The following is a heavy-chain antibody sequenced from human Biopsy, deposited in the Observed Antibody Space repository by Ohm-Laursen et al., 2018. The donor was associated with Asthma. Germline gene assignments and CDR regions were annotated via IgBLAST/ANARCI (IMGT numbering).Heavy chain of an antibody. D-gene: IGHD6-19*01. Sequence: GTLSLTCTISGFSMDTNSYFWGWIRQPPGKGLEWIGGVFYTGITYYNPSLESRVTMSVDTSKSQFFLEVNSVTAADTAVYYCARASVAASSNWFDPWGQGTLVTVSS. CDR2: VFYTGIT. V-gene: IGHV4-39*01. J-gene: IGHJ5*02. CDR3: ARASVAASSNWFDP. CDR1: GFSMDTNSYF.